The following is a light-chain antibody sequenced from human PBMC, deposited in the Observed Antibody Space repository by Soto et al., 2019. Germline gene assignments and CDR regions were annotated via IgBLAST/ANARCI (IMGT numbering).Light chain of an antibody. CDR1: NIGSES. Sequence: SYELTQPPSVSVAPGQTARITCGGNNIGSESVHWYQQKPGQAPVLVVYDDSDRPSGIPERFSGSNSGNTATLTISRVEAGDEADYYCQVWDNSRDLLFGGGTKVTVL. V-gene: IGLV3-21*02. CDR3: QVWDNSRDLL. J-gene: IGLJ2*01. CDR2: DDS.